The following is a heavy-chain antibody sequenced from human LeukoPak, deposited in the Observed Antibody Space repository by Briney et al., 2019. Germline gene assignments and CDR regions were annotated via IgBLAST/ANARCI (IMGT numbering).Heavy chain of an antibody. V-gene: IGHV1-18*01. Sequence: ASVKVSCKASGYSFTSYGISWVRQAPGQGLEWTGWISAYNGNTNYAQRLQGRVTMTTDTPTSTAYMELRSLTSDDTAVYYCARVPSGGPFDYWGQGTLVTVSS. J-gene: IGHJ4*02. D-gene: IGHD2-15*01. CDR3: ARVPSGGPFDY. CDR1: GYSFTSYG. CDR2: ISAYNGNT.